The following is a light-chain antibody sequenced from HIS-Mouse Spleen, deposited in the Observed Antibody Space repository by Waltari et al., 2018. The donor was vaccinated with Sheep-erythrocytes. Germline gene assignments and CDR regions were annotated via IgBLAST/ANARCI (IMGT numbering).Light chain of an antibody. CDR2: EGS. CDR3: CSYAGSSTWV. V-gene: IGLV2-23*01. CDR1: SREVGSSNI. J-gene: IGLJ3*02. Sequence: QSALTQPASVSGSPGQSITISCTGTSREVGSSNIASWYQQHPGKAPKLMIDEGSKRPSGVSNRFSGSKSGNTASLTISGLQAEDEADYYCCSYAGSSTWVFGGGTKLTVL.